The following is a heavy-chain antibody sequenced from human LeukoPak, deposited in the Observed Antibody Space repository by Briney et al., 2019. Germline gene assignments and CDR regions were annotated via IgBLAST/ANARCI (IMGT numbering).Heavy chain of an antibody. Sequence: GGSLRLSCAASGFTFSNYAFHWVRQAPGKGLEWVAVISYDGSNKYYADSVKGRFTISRDNSKNTLYLQMNSLRAEDTAVYYCARDWSYSSGWYPYYYYGMDVWGQGTTVTVSS. D-gene: IGHD6-19*01. CDR1: GFTFSNYA. J-gene: IGHJ6*02. CDR2: ISYDGSNK. V-gene: IGHV3-30-3*01. CDR3: ARDWSYSSGWYPYYYYGMDV.